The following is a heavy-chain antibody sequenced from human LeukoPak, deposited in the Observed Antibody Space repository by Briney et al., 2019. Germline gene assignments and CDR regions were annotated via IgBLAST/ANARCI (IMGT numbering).Heavy chain of an antibody. CDR1: GFTFTSYA. D-gene: IGHD2-21*02. V-gene: IGHV3-23*01. J-gene: IGHJ4*01. Sequence: GGSLRLSCAASGFTFTSYAVSWVRQAPGKGLEWVSTITGSGGTTYYADSVKGRFTISRDNSKNTLYLQMTSLTAEDTAVYYCAKDLKVTYAPPYFDYWGQGTLVTVSS. CDR3: AKDLKVTYAPPYFDY. CDR2: ITGSGGTT.